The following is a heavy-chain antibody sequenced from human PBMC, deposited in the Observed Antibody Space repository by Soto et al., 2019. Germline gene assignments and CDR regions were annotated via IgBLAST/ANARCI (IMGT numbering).Heavy chain of an antibody. CDR1: GFTFTSSA. CDR2: IVVGSGNT. CDR3: AADPRYSSGWFDAFEI. D-gene: IGHD6-19*01. Sequence: GASVKVSCKASGFTFTSSAMQWVRQARGQRLEWIGWIVVGSGNTNYAQKFQERVTITRDMSTSTAYMELSSLRSEDTAVYYCAADPRYSSGWFDAFEIWGQGTMVTVSS. J-gene: IGHJ3*02. V-gene: IGHV1-58*02.